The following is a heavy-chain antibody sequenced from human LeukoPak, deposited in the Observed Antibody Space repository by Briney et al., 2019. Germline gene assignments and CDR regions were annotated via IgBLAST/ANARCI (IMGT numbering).Heavy chain of an antibody. CDR3: ARSIFGATSNPYYFDY. J-gene: IGHJ4*02. Sequence: SETLSLTCTVSGGSISTHYWGWIRQPPGKGLEYIGFIYSSGSTNYNPSLKSRVTMSLDTSKNQFSLKLSSVTAADTAVYYCARSIFGATSNPYYFDYWGQGTLVTVSS. CDR1: GGSISTHY. D-gene: IGHD3-3*01. V-gene: IGHV4-59*08. CDR2: IYSSGST.